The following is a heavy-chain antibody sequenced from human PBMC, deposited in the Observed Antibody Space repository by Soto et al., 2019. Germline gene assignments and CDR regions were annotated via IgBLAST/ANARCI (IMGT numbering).Heavy chain of an antibody. Sequence: QVQLVQSGAEVKNPGSSVKVSCRTSGGTFRSYPISWVRQAPGQGLEWMGRIIPLLAKANYAQTFPGRFTITADKSTSTAYMELSSLRSEDTAVYYCVRGISYCDNDACYQPFQYWGQGTVVIVSS. CDR1: GGTFRSYP. CDR3: VRGISYCDNDACYQPFQY. CDR2: IIPLLAKA. D-gene: IGHD2-8*01. J-gene: IGHJ1*01. V-gene: IGHV1-69*08.